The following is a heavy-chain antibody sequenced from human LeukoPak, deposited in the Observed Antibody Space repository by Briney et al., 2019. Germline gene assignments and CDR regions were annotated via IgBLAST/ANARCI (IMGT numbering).Heavy chain of an antibody. Sequence: PGGSLRLSCAASGFTFSSYWMSWVRQAPGKGLEWVANIKQDGSEKYYVDSVKGRFTISRDNAKNSLYLQMNSLRAEDTAVYYCARDAGSYYDLSPPDVWGQGTTVTVSS. CDR3: ARDAGSYYDLSPPDV. CDR1: GFTFSSYW. J-gene: IGHJ6*02. V-gene: IGHV3-7*01. CDR2: IKQDGSEK. D-gene: IGHD3-3*01.